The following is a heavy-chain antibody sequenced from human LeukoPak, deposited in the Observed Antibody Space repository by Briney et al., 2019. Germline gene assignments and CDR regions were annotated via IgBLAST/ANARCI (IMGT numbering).Heavy chain of an antibody. J-gene: IGHJ4*02. CDR3: ATHERGPIVATISDY. CDR1: GFTFSSYA. V-gene: IGHV3-23*01. CDR2: ISGSGGST. D-gene: IGHD5-12*01. Sequence: GGSLRLSCAASGFTFSSYAMSWVRQAPGKGLEWVSAISGSGGSTYYADSVKGRFTISRDNSKNTLYLQMNGLRAEDTAVYYCATHERGPIVATISDYWGQGTLVTVSS.